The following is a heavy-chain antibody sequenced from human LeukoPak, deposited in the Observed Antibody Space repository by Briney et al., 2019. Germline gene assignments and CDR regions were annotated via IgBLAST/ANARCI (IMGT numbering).Heavy chain of an antibody. D-gene: IGHD2-2*03. Sequence: SETLSLTCTVSGGSFNSGDYYWSWIRQPPGKVLEWIGYIYYSGSTYYNPSLKSRVTISVDTSKNQFSLKLTSVTAADTAVYYCARAPPWINDYWGQGTLVTVSS. J-gene: IGHJ4*02. V-gene: IGHV4-30-4*08. CDR1: GGSFNSGDYY. CDR3: ARAPPWINDY. CDR2: IYYSGST.